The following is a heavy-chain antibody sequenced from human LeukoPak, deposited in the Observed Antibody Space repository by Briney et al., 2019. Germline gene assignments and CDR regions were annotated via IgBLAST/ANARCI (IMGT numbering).Heavy chain of an antibody. V-gene: IGHV3-23*01. J-gene: IGHJ4*02. CDR2: TSTSGGSA. D-gene: IGHD1-26*01. Sequence: GGSLRLSCAASRFAFSSYAMTWVRQAPGKGLEWVSATSTSGGSAYYADSVKGRFTISRDNSKNTLYLQMDSLRADDTAVYYCARYSGSYYYPPAWDLWGQGTLVTVSS. CDR1: RFAFSSYA. CDR3: ARYSGSYYYPPAWDL.